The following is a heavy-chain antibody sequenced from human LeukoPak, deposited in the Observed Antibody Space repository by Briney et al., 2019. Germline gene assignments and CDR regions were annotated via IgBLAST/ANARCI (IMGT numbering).Heavy chain of an antibody. D-gene: IGHD3-22*01. CDR3: EKNIAEGLYYNNSSGFNNWFDP. Sequence: GGSLRLSCAASGFTFSSYAMSWVRQAPGKGLEWVSAISGSGGSTYYADSVKGRFTISRDNSKNTLYLQMNSLRAEDTAVYYWEKNIAEGLYYNNSSGFNNWFDPGGREPRVTVSS. J-gene: IGHJ5*02. CDR1: GFTFSSYA. V-gene: IGHV3-23*01. CDR2: ISGSGGST.